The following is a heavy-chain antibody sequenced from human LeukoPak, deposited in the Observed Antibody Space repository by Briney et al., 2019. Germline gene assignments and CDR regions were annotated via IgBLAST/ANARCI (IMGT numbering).Heavy chain of an antibody. CDR2: IRSKAYGGTT. CDR1: GFTFGDYA. D-gene: IGHD3-10*01. Sequence: GGSLRLSCTASGFTFGDYAMSWVRQAPGKGLEWVGFIRSKAYGGTTEYAASVKGRFTISRDDSKSIAYLQMNSLKTEDTAAYYCKVGEFSWFDPWGQGTLVTVSS. J-gene: IGHJ5*02. V-gene: IGHV3-49*04. CDR3: KVGEFSWFDP.